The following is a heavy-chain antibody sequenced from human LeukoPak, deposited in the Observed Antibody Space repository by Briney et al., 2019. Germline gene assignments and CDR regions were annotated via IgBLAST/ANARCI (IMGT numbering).Heavy chain of an antibody. CDR1: GFTFSSYS. CDR3: ARGRGFYGGNSGDSYSY. J-gene: IGHJ4*02. V-gene: IGHV3-48*04. CDR2: ISSSSSTI. D-gene: IGHD4-23*01. Sequence: GGSLRLSCAASGFTFSSYSMNWVRQAPGKGLEWVSYISSSSSTIYYADSVKGRFTISRDNAKNSLYLQMNSLRAEDTAVYYCARGRGFYGGNSGDSYSYWGQGTLVTVSS.